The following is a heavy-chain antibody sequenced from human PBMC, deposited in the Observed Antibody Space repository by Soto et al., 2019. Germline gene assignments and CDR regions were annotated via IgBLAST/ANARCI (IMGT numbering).Heavy chain of an antibody. Sequence: PGESLKISCKGSGYSFTSYWISWVRQMPGKGLEWMGRIDPSDSYTNYSPSFQGHVTISADKSISTAHLQWSSLKASDTAMYYCAREGNLEYSSSSSGYYYYYYGMDVWGQGTTVTVSS. CDR1: GYSFTSYW. CDR3: AREGNLEYSSSSSGYYYYYYGMDV. V-gene: IGHV5-10-1*01. D-gene: IGHD6-6*01. J-gene: IGHJ6*02. CDR2: IDPSDSYT.